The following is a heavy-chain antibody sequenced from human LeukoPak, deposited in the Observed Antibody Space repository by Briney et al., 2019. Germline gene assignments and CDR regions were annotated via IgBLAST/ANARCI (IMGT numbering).Heavy chain of an antibody. V-gene: IGHV1-8*01. CDR1: GYTFTSYD. Sequence: ASVKVSCNASGYTFTSYDINWVRQPTGQGLEWMGWMNPNTGNAGYAQKFQGRVTMTSDNSISTAYMQLSSLRSEDTAVYYCVRARSGSDDLGNYWGQGTLVTVSS. CDR3: VRARSGSDDLGNY. D-gene: IGHD1-26*01. CDR2: MNPNTGNA. J-gene: IGHJ4*02.